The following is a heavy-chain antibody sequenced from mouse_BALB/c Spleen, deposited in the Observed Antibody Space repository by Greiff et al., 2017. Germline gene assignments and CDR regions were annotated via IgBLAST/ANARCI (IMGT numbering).Heavy chain of an antibody. CDR1: GFTFSSYT. D-gene: IGHD1-1*01. CDR3: ARHRYYGSSRDFDY. Sequence: EVQLVESGGGLVQPGGSLKLSCAASGFTFSSYTMSWVRQTPEKRLEWVAYISNGGGSTYYPDTVKGRFTISRDNAKNTLYLQMSSLKSEDTAMYYCARHRYYGSSRDFDYWGQGTTLTVSS. CDR2: ISNGGGST. J-gene: IGHJ2*01. V-gene: IGHV5-12-2*01.